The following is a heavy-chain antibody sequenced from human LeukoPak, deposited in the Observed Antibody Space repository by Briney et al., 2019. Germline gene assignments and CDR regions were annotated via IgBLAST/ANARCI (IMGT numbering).Heavy chain of an antibody. J-gene: IGHJ4*02. CDR1: GFTFSNYA. V-gene: IGHV3-23*01. Sequence: PGGSLRLSCAASGFTFSNYAMSWVRQAPGKGLEWVSTISGSGSSTYYADSVEGRFTISRDNSKNTLYLQMNSLRAEDTAVYYCAKDHGGAMIVVLISFFDYWGQGTLVTVSS. CDR2: ISGSGSST. D-gene: IGHD3-22*01. CDR3: AKDHGGAMIVVLISFFDY.